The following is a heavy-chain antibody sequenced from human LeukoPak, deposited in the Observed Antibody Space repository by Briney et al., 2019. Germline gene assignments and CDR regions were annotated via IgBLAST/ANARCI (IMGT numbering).Heavy chain of an antibody. CDR3: ARPTETTAGYFFDY. J-gene: IGHJ4*02. Sequence: ASVKVSCKASGYTFIHSGISWVRQAPGQGLEWIGWMNPYNGDTNFAQNLQGRVTMTRDKSTSTAYMELRNLRSDDTAVYYCARPTETTAGYFFDYWGQGTLVTVSS. CDR1: GYTFIHSG. CDR2: MNPYNGDT. V-gene: IGHV1-18*04. D-gene: IGHD1/OR15-1a*01.